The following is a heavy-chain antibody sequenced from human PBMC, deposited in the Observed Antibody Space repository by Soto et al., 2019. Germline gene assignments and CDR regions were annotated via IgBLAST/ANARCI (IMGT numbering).Heavy chain of an antibody. CDR1: GGSISSGGYS. CDR3: ARGEVVALGY. CDR2: IYHSGST. V-gene: IGHV4-30-2*01. Sequence: PSETLSLTCAVSGGSISSGGYSWSWIRQPPGKGLEWIGYIYHSGSTYYNPPLKSRVTILVDRSKNQFSLKLSSVTAADTAVYYCARGEVVALGYWGQGTLVTVSS. D-gene: IGHD2-15*01. J-gene: IGHJ4*02.